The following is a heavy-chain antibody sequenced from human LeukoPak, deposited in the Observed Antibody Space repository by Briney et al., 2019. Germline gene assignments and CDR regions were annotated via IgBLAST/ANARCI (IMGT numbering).Heavy chain of an antibody. CDR3: ARQGHCSSTRCSPFDY. CDR1: GGSISSYY. Sequence: PSETLSLTCTVSGGSISSYYWSWIRQPPGKGLEWIGYIYYSGSTNYNPSLKSRVTISVDTSKNQFSLKLSSVTAADTAVYYCARQGHCSSTRCSPFDYWGQGTLVTVSS. V-gene: IGHV4-59*08. D-gene: IGHD2-2*01. CDR2: IYYSGST. J-gene: IGHJ4*02.